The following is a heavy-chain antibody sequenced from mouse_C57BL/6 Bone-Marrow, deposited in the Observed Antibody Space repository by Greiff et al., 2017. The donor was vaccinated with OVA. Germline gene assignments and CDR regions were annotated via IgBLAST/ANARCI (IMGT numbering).Heavy chain of an antibody. Sequence: EVKLVESGPELVKPGASVKIPCKASGYTFTDYNMDWVKQSHGKSLEWIGDINPNNGGTIYNQKFKGKATLTVDKSSSTAYMELRSLTSEDTAVYYCAREGPIGLKAWFAYSGQGTLVTVSA. CDR3: AREGPIGLKAWFAY. CDR2: INPNNGGT. J-gene: IGHJ3*01. CDR1: GYTFTDYN. V-gene: IGHV1-18*01. D-gene: IGHD2-4*01.